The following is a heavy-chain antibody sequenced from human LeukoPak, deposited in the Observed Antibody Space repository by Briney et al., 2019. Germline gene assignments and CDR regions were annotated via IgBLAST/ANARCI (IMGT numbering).Heavy chain of an antibody. CDR3: ARGRHYYDSSGFPSGDY. Sequence: ASVKVSCKASGCTFTSYDINWVRQATGQGLEWMGWMNPNSGNTGYAQKFQGRVTMTRNTSISTAYMELSSLRSEDTAVYYCARGRHYYDSSGFPSGDYWGQGTLVTVSS. D-gene: IGHD3-22*01. CDR2: MNPNSGNT. CDR1: GCTFTSYD. V-gene: IGHV1-8*01. J-gene: IGHJ4*02.